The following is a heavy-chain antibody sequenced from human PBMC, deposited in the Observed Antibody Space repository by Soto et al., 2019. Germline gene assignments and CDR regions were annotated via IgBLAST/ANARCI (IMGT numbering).Heavy chain of an antibody. CDR2: ISYDGSNK. V-gene: IGHV3-30-3*01. CDR1: GFTFSSYA. D-gene: IGHD2-2*01. Sequence: QVQLVESGGGVVQPGRSLRLSCAASGFTFSSYAMHWVRQAPGKGLEWVAVISYDGSNKYYADSVKGRFTISRDNSKNTLYRQMNSLRVEDTAVYYCAGKRLLSGGGFDYWGQGTLVTVSS. CDR3: AGKRLLSGGGFDY. J-gene: IGHJ4*02.